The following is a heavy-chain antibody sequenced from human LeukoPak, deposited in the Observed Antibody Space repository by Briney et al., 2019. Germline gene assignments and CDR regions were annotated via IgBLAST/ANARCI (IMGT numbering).Heavy chain of an antibody. CDR2: INPNSGDK. D-gene: IGHD2-15*01. J-gene: IGHJ4*02. V-gene: IGHV1-2*02. CDR1: GYTFTDYY. Sequence: ASVKLSCKASGYTFTDYYMHWVRQAPGQGLDWMEWINPNSGDKNHAQNFQCRVTLTRDTSISTAYMELSSLRSDASAVYYCAGEYCSGGSCRQGFDYWGQGTLVTVSS. CDR3: AGEYCSGGSCRQGFDY.